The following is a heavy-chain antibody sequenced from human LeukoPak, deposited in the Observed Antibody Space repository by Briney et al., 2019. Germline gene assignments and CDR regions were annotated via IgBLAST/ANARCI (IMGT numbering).Heavy chain of an antibody. V-gene: IGHV3-9*01. CDR3: VKVRIVGAPTDYFDY. J-gene: IGHJ4*02. Sequence: PGGSLRLSCAASGFSFDDYAMHWVRQAPGKGLEWVSGISWNGGSIVYAASVKGRFTISRDNAKNSLYLQMNSLRAEDTALYYCVKVRIVGAPTDYFDYWGQGTLVTVSS. CDR1: GFSFDDYA. D-gene: IGHD1-26*01. CDR2: ISWNGGSI.